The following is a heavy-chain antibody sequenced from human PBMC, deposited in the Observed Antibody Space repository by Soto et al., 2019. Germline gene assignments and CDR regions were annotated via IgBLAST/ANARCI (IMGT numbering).Heavy chain of an antibody. D-gene: IGHD6-19*01. CDR2: IYYSGST. CDR3: ASMPPWRGWYYFDY. CDR1: GGSISSYY. J-gene: IGHJ4*02. Sequence: QVQLQESGPGLVKPSETLSLTCTVSGGSISSYYGSWIRQPPGKGLEWIGYIYYSGSTNYNPSLKSRVTISVDTSKNQFSLKLSSVTAADTAVYYCASMPPWRGWYYFDYWGQGTLVTVSS. V-gene: IGHV4-59*08.